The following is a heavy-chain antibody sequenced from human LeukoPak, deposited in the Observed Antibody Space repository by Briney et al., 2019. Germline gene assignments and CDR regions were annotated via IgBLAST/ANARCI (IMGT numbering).Heavy chain of an antibody. CDR2: IYTSGST. V-gene: IGHV4-4*09. J-gene: IGHJ5*02. CDR1: GGSISSYY. D-gene: IGHD6-6*01. Sequence: TLRETLSLTCTVSGGSISSYYWRWIRQPPGKGLEWIGYIYTSGSTNYNPSLKSRVTISVDTSKNQFSLKLSSVTAADTAVYYCARQLDSSSSGWFDPWGQGTLVTVSS. CDR3: ARQLDSSSSGWFDP.